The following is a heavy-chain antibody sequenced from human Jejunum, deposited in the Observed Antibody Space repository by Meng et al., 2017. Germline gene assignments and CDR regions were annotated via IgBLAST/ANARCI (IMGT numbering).Heavy chain of an antibody. CDR2: IYSSGST. J-gene: IGHJ4*02. CDR1: GASVTSGTYY. D-gene: IGHD2-21*02. Sequence: VALQESGPGLGRPSGTLSPTCNVSGASVTSGTYYWSWIRQPPGKGLEWIGHIYSSGSTTYDPSLKSRITISVDMSKKQFSLRLRSMTTADTAVYFCARGTYCGGDCYYYFDSWGQGALVTVSS. CDR3: ARGTYCGGDCYYYFDS. V-gene: IGHV4-61*01.